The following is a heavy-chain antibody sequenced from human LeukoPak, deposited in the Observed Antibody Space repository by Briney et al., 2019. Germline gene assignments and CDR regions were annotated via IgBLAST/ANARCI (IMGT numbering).Heavy chain of an antibody. CDR3: ASSGGIVVPSSRNWFDP. J-gene: IGHJ5*02. CDR2: ISSSNSYI. CDR1: GFTLRSYT. V-gene: IGHV3-21*01. D-gene: IGHD3-22*01. Sequence: RGSLRLSRAASGFTLRSYTMNSVRQAPGEGLEWGSSISSSNSYIYYADSVNGRFTISRDNAKNSLYLQMNSLRAEDTAVYYCASSGGIVVPSSRNWFDPWGQGTLVTVYS.